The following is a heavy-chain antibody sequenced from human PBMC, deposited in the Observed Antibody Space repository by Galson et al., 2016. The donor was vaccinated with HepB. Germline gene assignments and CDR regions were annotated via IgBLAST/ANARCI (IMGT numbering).Heavy chain of an antibody. CDR3: ARVSQLPWNFGMVKYWFDP. CDR1: NGSISGHY. CDR2: IYYSGSI. D-gene: IGHD3-3*01. Sequence: ETLSLTCTISNGSISGHYWSWIRQPPGKGLEWIGYIYYSGSIKYNPSLKSRASISGDASKSQFSLSLTSVTAADTAVYYCARVSQLPWNFGMVKYWFDPWGQGILVTVSS. J-gene: IGHJ5*02. V-gene: IGHV4-59*11.